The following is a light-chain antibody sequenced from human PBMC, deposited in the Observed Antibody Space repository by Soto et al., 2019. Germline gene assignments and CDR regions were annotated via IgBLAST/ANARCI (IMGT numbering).Light chain of an antibody. CDR3: QQDYITRET. Sequence: DIVMTQSPDSLAVSLGERATINCKSSQSVLYSSNNKNYLAWYQQKPGQPPKLLIYFASTRESGVPDRFSGRWSGTDFTLNISSVQGGDVAVYYCQQDYITRETFGQGTKVEIK. J-gene: IGKJ1*01. CDR2: FAS. CDR1: QSVLYSSNNKNY. V-gene: IGKV4-1*01.